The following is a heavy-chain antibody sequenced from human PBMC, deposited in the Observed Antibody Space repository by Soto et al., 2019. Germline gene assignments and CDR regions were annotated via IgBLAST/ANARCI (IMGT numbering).Heavy chain of an antibody. CDR3: ARDFGGYCSGGSCYPGLDFDY. CDR1: GFTFSSYW. CDR2: IKQDGSEK. D-gene: IGHD2-15*01. V-gene: IGHV3-7*01. J-gene: IGHJ4*02. Sequence: GGSLRLSCAASGFTFSSYWMSWVRQAPGKGLEWVANIKQDGSEKYYVDSVKGRFTISRDNAKNSLYLQMNSLRAEDTAVYYCARDFGGYCSGGSCYPGLDFDYWGQGTLVTVSS.